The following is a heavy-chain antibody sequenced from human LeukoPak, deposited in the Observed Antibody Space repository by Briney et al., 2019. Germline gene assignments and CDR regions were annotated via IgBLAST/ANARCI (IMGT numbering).Heavy chain of an antibody. D-gene: IGHD1-1*01. J-gene: IGHJ3*02. CDR3: ARGGHDPGIPFDI. V-gene: IGHV3-7*02. CDR2: IKEDGSEK. Sequence: GGSLRLSCAASGFSFSSYWISWVRQAPGKGLEWVANIKEDGSEKYYVDSLKGRFTISRDNAKSSLSLQMNSLRADDTAVYYCARGGHDPGIPFDIWGQGTMVTVSS. CDR1: GFSFSSYW.